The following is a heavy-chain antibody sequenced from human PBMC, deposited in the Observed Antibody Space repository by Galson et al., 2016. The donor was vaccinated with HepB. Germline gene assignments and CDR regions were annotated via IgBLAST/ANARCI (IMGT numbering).Heavy chain of an antibody. J-gene: IGHJ6*02. CDR2: MWCDGSKK. D-gene: IGHD1-26*01. V-gene: IGHV3-33*01. CDR3: ARDHAVGATWGYFYHYGMDV. CDR1: GFDIRSYA. Sequence: SLRLSCAASGFDIRSYAMNWVRQAPGKGLEWVAFMWCDGSKKNYADSVKGRFTISRDNSKNKLYLQMNSLRAEDTAVYYCARDHAVGATWGYFYHYGMDVWGQGTTVTVSS.